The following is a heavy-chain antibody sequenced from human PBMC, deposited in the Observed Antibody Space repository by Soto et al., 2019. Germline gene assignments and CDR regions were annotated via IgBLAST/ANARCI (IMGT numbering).Heavy chain of an antibody. Sequence: QVQLQQWGAGLLKPSETLSLTCAVYGGSFSGYYWSWIRQPPGKGLEWIGEINHRGSTNYNPSLKSRATISVDPSKNQFSQRLSSVTAADTDVYYCARVGLNYDYVWGSYRRPLGYFDYWGQGNLVTVSS. D-gene: IGHD3-16*02. CDR2: INHRGST. V-gene: IGHV4-34*01. J-gene: IGHJ4*02. CDR1: GGSFSGYY. CDR3: ARVGLNYDYVWGSYRRPLGYFDY.